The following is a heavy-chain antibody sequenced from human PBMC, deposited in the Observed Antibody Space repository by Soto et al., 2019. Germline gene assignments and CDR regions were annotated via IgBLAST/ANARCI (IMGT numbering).Heavy chain of an antibody. CDR3: ASIAAPGTTHFDF. D-gene: IGHD6-13*01. CDR1: GGSLGSRSYY. V-gene: IGHV4-39*01. J-gene: IGHJ4*02. Sequence: PSEPLSLTCTVSGGSLGSRSYYWGWIRKSPGKGLEWIGNIYYSGNTFYNPSLKSRVTISVDTSKNQFYLHLSSVTAADTAIFYCASIAAPGTTHFDFWGQGTLVTVSS. CDR2: IYYSGNT.